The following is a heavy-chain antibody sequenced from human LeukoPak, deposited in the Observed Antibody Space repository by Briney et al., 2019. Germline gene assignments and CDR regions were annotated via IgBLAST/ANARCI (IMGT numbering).Heavy chain of an antibody. V-gene: IGHV3-74*01. CDR3: ARVFRIPGISSDY. Sequence: GGSLRLSCAASGFTFSTYWMHWVRQAPGKGLVWVSRINSDGSSTSYADSVKGRFTISRDNARNTLYLRMNSLRAEDTAVYYCARVFRIPGISSDYWGQGTLVTVSS. CDR1: GFTFSTYW. D-gene: IGHD6-13*01. CDR2: INSDGSST. J-gene: IGHJ4*02.